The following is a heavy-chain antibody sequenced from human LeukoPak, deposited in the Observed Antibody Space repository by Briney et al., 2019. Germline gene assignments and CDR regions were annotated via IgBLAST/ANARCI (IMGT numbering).Heavy chain of an antibody. Sequence: SQTLSLTCAVSGGSISSGGYSWSWIRQPPGKGLEWIGYIYHSGSTYYNPSLKSRVTISVDRSKNQFSLKLSSVTAADTAVYYCARAHMTTEGRSYFDYWGQGTPVTLSS. V-gene: IGHV4-30-2*01. CDR1: GGSISSGGYS. D-gene: IGHD4-17*01. CDR3: ARAHMTTEGRSYFDY. CDR2: IYHSGST. J-gene: IGHJ4*02.